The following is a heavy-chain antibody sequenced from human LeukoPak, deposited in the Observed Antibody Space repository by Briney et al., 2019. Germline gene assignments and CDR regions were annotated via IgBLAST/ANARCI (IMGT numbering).Heavy chain of an antibody. Sequence: GGSLRLSCAASGFTFSDYYIDWVRQAPGKGLEWVGRTRSKANSYTTEYAASVKGRFTISRDDSKNSLYLQMDSLRTEDSAVYYCARTGMCTGGGCYSDYWGQGTLVTVSS. D-gene: IGHD2-15*01. V-gene: IGHV3-72*01. CDR3: ARTGMCTGGGCYSDY. CDR1: GFTFSDYY. CDR2: TRSKANSYTT. J-gene: IGHJ4*02.